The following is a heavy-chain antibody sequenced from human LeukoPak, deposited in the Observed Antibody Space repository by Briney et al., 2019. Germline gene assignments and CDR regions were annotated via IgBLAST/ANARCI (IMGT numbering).Heavy chain of an antibody. D-gene: IGHD2-2*01. J-gene: IGHJ4*02. CDR2: ISAYNGNT. V-gene: IGHV1-18*01. CDR1: GYTFTSYG. Sequence: ASVKVSCKASGYTFTSYGISWVRQAPGQGLEWMGWISAYNGNTNYAQKLQGRVTMTTDTSTSTAYMELRSLRSDDTAVYYCALLSGYCSSTSCYDYWGQGTLVTVSS. CDR3: ALLSGYCSSTSCYDY.